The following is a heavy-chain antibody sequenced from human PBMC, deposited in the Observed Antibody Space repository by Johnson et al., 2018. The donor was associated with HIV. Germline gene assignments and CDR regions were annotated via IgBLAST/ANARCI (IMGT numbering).Heavy chain of an antibody. J-gene: IGHJ3*02. CDR1: GFTFSSFG. CDR3: ERDRTGLMRAAAGHDAFDI. V-gene: IGHV3-48*04. Sequence: VQLVESGGGVVQPGGSLRLSCTASGFTFSSFGMHWVRQAPGKGLEWVSYISSSGSTIYYADSVKGRFTISRDNAKNSLYLQLNSLRAEDTAVYYCERDRTGLMRAAAGHDAFDIWGQGTMVTVSS. CDR2: ISSSGSTI. D-gene: IGHD6-13*01.